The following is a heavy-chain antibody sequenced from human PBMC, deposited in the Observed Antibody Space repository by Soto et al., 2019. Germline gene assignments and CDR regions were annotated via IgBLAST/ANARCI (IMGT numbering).Heavy chain of an antibody. J-gene: IGHJ6*02. CDR1: GFTLISSA. CDR3: SIAAAGTGYYYYGMDV. V-gene: IGHV1-69*13. Sequence: GASVKVSCKASGFTLISSAVPWVRQARGQGRELMGWIIPIFGTANYEQKFQGRVTITADESTSTAYMELSSLRSEDTAVFYCSIAAAGTGYYYYGMDVWGQGTTVTVSS. D-gene: IGHD6-13*01. CDR2: IIPIFGTA.